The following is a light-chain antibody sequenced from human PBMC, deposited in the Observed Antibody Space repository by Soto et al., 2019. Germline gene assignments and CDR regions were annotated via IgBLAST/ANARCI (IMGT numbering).Light chain of an antibody. Sequence: QSALTQPPSASGSPGQSVTISCTGTSSDVGGYNYVSWYQQHPGKAPKVMMYEVSKRPSGVPDRFSGSKSGNTASLTVSGPKVEVGADYYGGSFGATNGLKFFGGGTKL. V-gene: IGLV2-8*01. J-gene: IGLJ2*01. CDR3: GSFGATNGLKF. CDR2: EVS. CDR1: SSDVGGYNY.